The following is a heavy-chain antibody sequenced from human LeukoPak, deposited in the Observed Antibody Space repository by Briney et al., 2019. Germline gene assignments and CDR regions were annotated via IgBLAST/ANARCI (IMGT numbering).Heavy chain of an antibody. CDR2: INSDGSST. Sequence: LSGGSLRLSCAASGFTFSSYWMHWVRQVPGKGLVWVSRINSDGSSTSYADSVKGRFTISRDNAKNTLYVQMNSLRAEDTAVYYCSTGSGHAFDIWGRGTMVTVSS. CDR3: STGSGHAFDI. D-gene: IGHD3-10*01. J-gene: IGHJ3*02. V-gene: IGHV3-74*01. CDR1: GFTFSSYW.